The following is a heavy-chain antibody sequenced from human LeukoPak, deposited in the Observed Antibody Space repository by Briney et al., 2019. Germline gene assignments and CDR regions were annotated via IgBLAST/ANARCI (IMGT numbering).Heavy chain of an antibody. V-gene: IGHV1-2*02. CDR1: GYTFTGYY. CDR3: ARDGSSSWYSTQPYNWFDP. CDR2: INPNSGGT. D-gene: IGHD6-13*01. J-gene: IGHJ5*02. Sequence: ASVKVSCKASGYTFTGYYMHWVRQAPGQGLEWMGWINPNSGGTNYAQKFQGRVTMTRDTSISTAYMELSRLRSDDTAVYYCARDGSSSWYSTQPYNWFDPWGQGTLVTVSS.